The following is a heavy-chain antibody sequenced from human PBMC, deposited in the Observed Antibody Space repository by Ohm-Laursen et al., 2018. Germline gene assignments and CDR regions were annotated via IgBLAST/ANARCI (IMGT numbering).Heavy chain of an antibody. V-gene: IGHV1-2*02. CDR1: GYTFTAYY. J-gene: IGHJ3*02. Sequence: GASVKVSCKASGYTFTAYYMHWVRQAPGQGLEWMGWINPNIGGAKYAQKFQGRVTMTRDTSISTAYMELSRLRSDDTAVYYCARLGSVAVAGGADAFDIWGQGTMVTVSS. CDR3: ARLGSVAVAGGADAFDI. CDR2: INPNIGGA. D-gene: IGHD6-19*01.